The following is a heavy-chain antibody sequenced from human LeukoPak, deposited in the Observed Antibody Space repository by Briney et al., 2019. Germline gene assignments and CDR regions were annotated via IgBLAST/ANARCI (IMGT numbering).Heavy chain of an antibody. V-gene: IGHV3-7*01. D-gene: IGHD6-13*01. J-gene: IGHJ4*02. Sequence: GGSLRLSCAASGFTFSSYSMNWVRQAPGKGLEWVANIKQDGSEKYYVHSVKGRFTISRDNAKNSLYLQMNSLRAEDTAVYYCARKGYSSSWYCDYWGQGTLVTVSS. CDR1: GFTFSSYS. CDR2: IKQDGSEK. CDR3: ARKGYSSSWYCDY.